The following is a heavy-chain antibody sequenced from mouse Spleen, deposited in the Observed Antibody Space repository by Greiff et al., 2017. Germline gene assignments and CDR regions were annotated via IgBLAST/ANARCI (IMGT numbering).Heavy chain of an antibody. Sequence: EVQLQQSGAELVRSGASVKLSCTASGFNIKDYYMHWVKQRPEQGLEWIGWIDPENGNTKYDPKFQGKATITADTSSNTAYLQLSSLTSEDTAVYYCARSSSDYWGQGTTLTVSS. CDR1: GFNIKDYY. CDR2: IDPENGNT. J-gene: IGHJ2*01. V-gene: IGHV14-1*02. CDR3: ARSSSDY.